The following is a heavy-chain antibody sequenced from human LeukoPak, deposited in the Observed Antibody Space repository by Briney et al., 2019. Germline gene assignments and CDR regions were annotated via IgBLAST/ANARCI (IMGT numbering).Heavy chain of an antibody. CDR2: IIPIFGTA. CDR3: ARVGYSSGWEYYYGMDV. V-gene: IGHV1-69*01. D-gene: IGHD6-19*01. CDR1: GGTFSSYA. J-gene: IGHJ6*02. Sequence: SVKVSCKASGGTFSSYAISWVRQAPGQGLEWMGGIIPIFGTANYAQKFQGRVTITADESTSTAYMELSSLRSEDTAVYYCARVGYSSGWEYYYGMDVWGQGTTVTVSS.